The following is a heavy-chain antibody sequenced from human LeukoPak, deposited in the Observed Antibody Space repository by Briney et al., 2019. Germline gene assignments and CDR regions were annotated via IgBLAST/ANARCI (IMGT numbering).Heavy chain of an antibody. V-gene: IGHV3-53*01. D-gene: IGHD5-24*01. CDR3: ARGAGYNYPYYFDY. CDR1: GFTVSSNY. CDR2: IYGGGNI. J-gene: IGHJ4*02. Sequence: GGSLRLSCAASGFTVSSNYMNWVRQAPGKGLEWVSVIYGGGNIYYADSVKGRFTISRDNSKNTLYLQMNSLRAENTAVYYCARGAGYNYPYYFDYWGQGTLVTVSS.